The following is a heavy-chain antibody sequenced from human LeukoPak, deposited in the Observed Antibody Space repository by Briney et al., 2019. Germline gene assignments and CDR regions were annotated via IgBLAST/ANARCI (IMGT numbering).Heavy chain of an antibody. V-gene: IGHV1-8*01. CDR2: MNPNSGNT. D-gene: IGHD4-17*01. J-gene: IGHJ6*03. Sequence: ASVKVSCKASGYTFTSYDINWVRQATGQGLEWMGWMNPNSGNTGYAQKFQGRVTMTRNTSISTAYMELSSLRSEDTAVYYCARARRSKTVTTRQCYYYYMDVWGKGTTVTVSS. CDR3: ARARRSKTVTTRQCYYYYMDV. CDR1: GYTFTSYD.